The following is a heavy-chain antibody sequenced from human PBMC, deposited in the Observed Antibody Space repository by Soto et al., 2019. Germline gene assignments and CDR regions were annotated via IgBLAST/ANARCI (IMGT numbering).Heavy chain of an antibody. CDR3: AAELGFGKLSVV. J-gene: IGHJ6*02. D-gene: IGHD3-10*01. CDR2: IIPLFGTT. Sequence: QVQVAQSGVEVRRPGSSVKVSRKASGDTFKNCVISWVRQAPGQGLEWMGGIIPLFGTTDFAQRFQGRLTITTDESTTTAYMELSRLRSEDTATYYCAAELGFGKLSVVWGQGTTVIVSS. CDR1: GDTFKNCV. V-gene: IGHV1-69*01.